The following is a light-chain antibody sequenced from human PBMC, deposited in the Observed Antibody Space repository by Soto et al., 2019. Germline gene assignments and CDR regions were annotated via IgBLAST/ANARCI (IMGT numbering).Light chain of an antibody. CDR2: DVS. CDR3: SSYTSNSTLI. Sequence: QSALTQPASVSGSPGQSITISCTGTTSDIGGYNYVSWYRHPPGKPPQVMIYDVSSRRSGISDRFSGSKSGNTASLTISGLQAEDEGDYYCSSYTSNSTLIFGGGTQLTVL. J-gene: IGLJ2*01. V-gene: IGLV2-14*03. CDR1: TSDIGGYNY.